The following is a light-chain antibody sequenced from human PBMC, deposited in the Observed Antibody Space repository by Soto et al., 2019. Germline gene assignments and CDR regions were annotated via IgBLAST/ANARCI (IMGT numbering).Light chain of an antibody. CDR3: QQRST. CDR2: DAS. J-gene: IGKJ2*01. V-gene: IGKV3-11*01. CDR1: QSVSSY. Sequence: EIVLTQSPATLSLSPGERATLSCRASQSVSSYLAWYQQKPGQAPRLLIYDASNRATGIPARFSGSGSGTDFTITISSLEPDDFAVYYCQQRSTFGQGTKLEIK.